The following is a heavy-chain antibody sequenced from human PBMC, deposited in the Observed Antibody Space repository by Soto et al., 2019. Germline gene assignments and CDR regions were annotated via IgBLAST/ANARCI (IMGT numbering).Heavy chain of an antibody. D-gene: IGHD3-3*01. CDR3: ARARVSTPRLENPFDI. J-gene: IGHJ3*02. CDR1: GYSFTTYW. CDR2: IYPGDSDT. V-gene: IGHV5-51*01. Sequence: PGESLKISCKGSGYSFTTYWLAWVRQMPGKGLEYMGIIYPGDSDTRYSPSFQGQVTISADKSISTAYLQWTSLKASDTAIYYCARARVSTPRLENPFDIWGQETMVTVPS.